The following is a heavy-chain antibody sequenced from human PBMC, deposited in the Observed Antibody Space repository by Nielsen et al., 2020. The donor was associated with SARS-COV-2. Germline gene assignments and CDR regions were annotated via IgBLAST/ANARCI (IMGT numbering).Heavy chain of an antibody. Sequence: GESLKISCAASGFTFSSYWMSWVRQAPGKGLEWVANIKQDGSEKYYVDSVKGRFTISRDNAKNSLYLQMNSLGAEDTAVYYCARAGLFSSGSYFDYWGQGTLVTVSS. CDR2: IKQDGSEK. CDR3: ARAGLFSSGSYFDY. V-gene: IGHV3-7*01. CDR1: GFTFSSYW. D-gene: IGHD6-19*01. J-gene: IGHJ4*02.